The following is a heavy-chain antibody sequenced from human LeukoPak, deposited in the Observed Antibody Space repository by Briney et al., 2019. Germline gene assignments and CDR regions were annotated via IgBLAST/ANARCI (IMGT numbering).Heavy chain of an antibody. CDR2: ISANDGNT. J-gene: IGHJ4*02. Sequence: ASVKVSCKASGYTFTSYGISWVRQAPGQGLEWMGWISANDGNTNYAQKFQGRVTLTPDTSTSTAYMDLRSLRSDDTAVYYCARGKRWGFGEVDYWGQGTLVTVSS. CDR1: GYTFTSYG. V-gene: IGHV1-18*01. D-gene: IGHD3-10*01. CDR3: ARGKRWGFGEVDY.